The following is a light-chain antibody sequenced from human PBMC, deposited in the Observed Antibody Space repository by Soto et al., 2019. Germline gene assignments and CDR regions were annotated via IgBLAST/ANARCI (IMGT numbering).Light chain of an antibody. Sequence: EIVLTHSPGSLSWSPGERVTLSCRTSQRVSSRFLAWYQQKPVQAPRLLMYGASSRATGIPDRFSGNGSGTDFTLTIIKLEPEDFAVYYCQQYGSSPYTFGLGTKVDIK. V-gene: IGKV3-20*01. CDR2: GAS. CDR3: QQYGSSPYT. J-gene: IGKJ2*01. CDR1: QRVSSRF.